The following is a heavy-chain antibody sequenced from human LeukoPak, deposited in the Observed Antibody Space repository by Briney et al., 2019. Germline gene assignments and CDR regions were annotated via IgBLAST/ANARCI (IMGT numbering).Heavy chain of an antibody. V-gene: IGHV3-30*04. D-gene: IGHD6-13*01. CDR2: ISYDGSNE. J-gene: IGHJ4*02. Sequence: GKSMRLSCAVSGFTFSTYAMNWVRQAPGKGLEWVAIISYDGSNEYYADSVKGRFTISRDNSKNTLYLQMKSLRAEDTAIYYCTRAPFPYSSSWYGVDWGQGTLVTVSS. CDR3: TRAPFPYSSSWYGVD. CDR1: GFTFSTYA.